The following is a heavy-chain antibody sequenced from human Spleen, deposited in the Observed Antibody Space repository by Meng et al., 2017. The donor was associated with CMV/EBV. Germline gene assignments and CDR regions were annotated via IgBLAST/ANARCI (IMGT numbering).Heavy chain of an antibody. CDR1: GFTFDDFG. CDR3: ARVDYNNYMGMDV. D-gene: IGHD4-11*01. V-gene: IGHV3-69-1*01. CDR2: ISSSSYI. J-gene: IGHJ6*02. Sequence: GSLRLSCAASGFTFDDFGMSWVRQAPGKGLEWVSSISSSSYIYYADSVKGRFTISRDNAKNSLYLQMNSLRAEDTAVYYCARVDYNNYMGMDVWGQGTTVTVSS.